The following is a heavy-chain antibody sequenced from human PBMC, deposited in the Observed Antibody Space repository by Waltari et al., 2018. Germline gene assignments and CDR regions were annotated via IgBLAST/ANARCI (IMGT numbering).Heavy chain of an antibody. J-gene: IGHJ3*01. V-gene: IGHV4-39*01. CDR1: GGSRTTPKFY. Sequence: QVQLQESGPGLVKPSETLSLTCSVSGGSRTTPKFYWGWIRQPPGQALEWIGTISHSGATYTFPSLQSRVTLSRDTSKNQFSLTLGSVTASDTAVYYCAAYIGASVGTAAFDVWGQGTMVTVSS. D-gene: IGHD5-12*01. CDR2: ISHSGAT. CDR3: AAYIGASVGTAAFDV.